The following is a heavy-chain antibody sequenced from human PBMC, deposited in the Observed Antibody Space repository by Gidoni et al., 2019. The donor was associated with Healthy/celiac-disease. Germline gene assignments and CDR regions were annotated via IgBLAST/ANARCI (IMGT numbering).Heavy chain of an antibody. Sequence: EVQLVESGGGLVQPGGSLRLSCAASGFTFSDHYMDWVRQAPGKGLEWVGRTRNKANSYTTEYAASVKGRFTISRDDSKNSLYLQMNSLKTEDTAVYYCARLKYSSSSGYYYYGMDVWGQGTTVTVSS. CDR2: TRNKANSYTT. CDR1: GFTFSDHY. D-gene: IGHD6-6*01. V-gene: IGHV3-72*01. CDR3: ARLKYSSSSGYYYYGMDV. J-gene: IGHJ6*02.